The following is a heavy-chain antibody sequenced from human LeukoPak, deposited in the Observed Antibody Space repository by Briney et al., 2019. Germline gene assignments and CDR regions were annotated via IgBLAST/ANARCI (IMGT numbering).Heavy chain of an antibody. CDR1: GFTFSSYG. J-gene: IGHJ3*02. V-gene: IGHV3-33*01. Sequence: GGSLRLSCAASGFTFSSYGMHWVRQAPGKGLEGVAVIWYDGSNKYYADSVKGRFTISRDNSKTTLYLQMNSLRAEDTAVYYCARSALSGYYDSSGYYSDAFDIWGQGTMVTVSS. CDR2: IWYDGSNK. CDR3: ARSALSGYYDSSGYYSDAFDI. D-gene: IGHD3-22*01.